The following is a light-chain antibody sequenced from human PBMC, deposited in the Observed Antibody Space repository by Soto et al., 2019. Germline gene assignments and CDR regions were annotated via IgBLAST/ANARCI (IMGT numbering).Light chain of an antibody. CDR2: KAS. Sequence: DIQMTQSPSTLSASVGDSVSITCRASQSIHIWLAWYQQKPGKAPKLLIYKASNLQNGVPSRFIGSGSWTEFTLTISSLQPDDFANYYCHQYSTSPLTFGGGTKVEIK. CDR3: HQYSTSPLT. CDR1: QSIHIW. V-gene: IGKV1-5*03. J-gene: IGKJ4*01.